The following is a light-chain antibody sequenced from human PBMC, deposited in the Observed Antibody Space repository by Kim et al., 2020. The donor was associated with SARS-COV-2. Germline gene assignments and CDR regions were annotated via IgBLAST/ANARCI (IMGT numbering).Light chain of an antibody. CDR1: KLGDKY. J-gene: IGLJ2*01. V-gene: IGLV3-1*01. CDR2: QDT. CDR3: QAWDINTVV. Sequence: GSPGQTASITCSGDKLGDKYACWYQQKPGQSPVLVIYQDTKRPSGIPERFSGSNSGNTATLTISGTQAMDEADYYCQAWDINTVVFGGGTQLTVL.